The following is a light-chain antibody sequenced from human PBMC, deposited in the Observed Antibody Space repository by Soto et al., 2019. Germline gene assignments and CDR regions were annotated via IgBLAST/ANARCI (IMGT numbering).Light chain of an antibody. CDR3: HQYNNWPQWT. CDR1: RGISSN. V-gene: IGKV3-15*01. Sequence: VVMTKSNNTLSVSPGERATLSGRPSRGISSNLAWYQQNPGQAPRLXXYDASTRATGIPARFSGSGSGTEFTLTISSLQSEDFAVHYCHQYNNWPQWTFGQGTNV. CDR2: DAS. J-gene: IGKJ1*01.